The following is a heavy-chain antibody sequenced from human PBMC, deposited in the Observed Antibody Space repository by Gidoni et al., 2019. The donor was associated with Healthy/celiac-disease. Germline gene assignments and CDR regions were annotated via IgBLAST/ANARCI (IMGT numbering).Heavy chain of an antibody. D-gene: IGHD1-26*01. CDR1: GYTFTGYY. V-gene: IGHV1-2*02. CDR2: INPNSGGT. Sequence: QVQLVQSGAEVKKPGASVKVSFKASGYTFTGYYMNWVRQAPGQGLEWMGWINPNSGGTNYAQKFQGRVTMTRDTSISTAYMELSRLRSDDTAVYYCARARSLGWTHAFDIWGQGTMVTVSS. CDR3: ARARSLGWTHAFDI. J-gene: IGHJ3*02.